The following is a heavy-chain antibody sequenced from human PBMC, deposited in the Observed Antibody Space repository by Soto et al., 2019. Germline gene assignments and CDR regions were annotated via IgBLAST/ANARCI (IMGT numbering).Heavy chain of an antibody. CDR1: GYTFTDHY. Sequence: QVQLVQSGAEVKKPGASVKVSCKASGYTFTDHYIHWVRQAPGQGPEWMGEISPVTGGTKYAQKFQGRVTMTRDTSITTVYMELTNLSPDDTAVYYCGRGRSGELVVFYWGQGTLVSVSS. D-gene: IGHD1-7*01. V-gene: IGHV1-2*02. CDR2: ISPVTGGT. J-gene: IGHJ4*02. CDR3: GRGRSGELVVFY.